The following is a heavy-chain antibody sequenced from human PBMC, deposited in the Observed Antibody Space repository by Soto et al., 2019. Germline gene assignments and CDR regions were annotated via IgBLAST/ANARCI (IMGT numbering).Heavy chain of an antibody. D-gene: IGHD3-3*01. CDR2: ISAYNGNT. CDR1: GYTFTSYG. V-gene: IGHV1-18*01. Sequence: ASVKVSCKASGYTFTSYGISWVRQAPGQGLEWMGWISAYNGNTNYAQKLQGRVTMTTDTSTSTAYMELRSLRSDDTAVYYCARDLQLRFLEWLLWTNDYYYYGMDVWGQRTTVTVSS. CDR3: ARDLQLRFLEWLLWTNDYYYYGMDV. J-gene: IGHJ6*02.